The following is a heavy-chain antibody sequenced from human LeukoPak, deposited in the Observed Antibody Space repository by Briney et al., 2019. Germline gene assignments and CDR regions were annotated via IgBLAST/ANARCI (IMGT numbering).Heavy chain of an antibody. CDR3: ARDVSYDSSGYYPSHDAFDI. V-gene: IGHV1-18*01. J-gene: IGHJ3*02. CDR1: GYTFTSYG. CDR2: ISAYNGNT. Sequence: ASVKVSCKASGYTFTSYGISWVRQAPGQGLEWMGWISAYNGNTNYAQKLQGRVAMTTDTSTSTAYMELRSLRSDDTAVYYCARDVSYDSSGYYPSHDAFDIWGQGTMVTVSS. D-gene: IGHD3-22*01.